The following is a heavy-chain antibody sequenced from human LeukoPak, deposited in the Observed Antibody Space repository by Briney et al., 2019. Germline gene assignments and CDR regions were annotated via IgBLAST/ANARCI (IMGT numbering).Heavy chain of an antibody. D-gene: IGHD5-18*01. V-gene: IGHV4-4*02. CDR3: ARRIQLWPYYFDY. Sequence: SETLSLTCAVSGGSISNSDWWSWVRQPPGKGLEWIGEIYHTGSTNYNPSLKSRVTISVDKSKNQFSLNLSSVTPADTAVYYCARRIQLWPYYFDYWGQGTLVTVSS. CDR2: IYHTGST. CDR1: GGSISNSDW. J-gene: IGHJ4*02.